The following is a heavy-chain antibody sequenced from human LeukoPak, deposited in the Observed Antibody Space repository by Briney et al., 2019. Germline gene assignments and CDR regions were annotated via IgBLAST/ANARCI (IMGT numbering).Heavy chain of an antibody. J-gene: IGHJ6*02. D-gene: IGHD5-24*01. CDR1: GFTFSDYH. CDR2: ISTSSTHI. CDR3: ARDFGRPEMATIIRYYYGMDV. V-gene: IGHV3-21*01. Sequence: GGSLRLSCVASGFTFSDYHINWVRQAPGKGLEWVSSISTSSTHIYYADSVKGRFTISRDDAKNSLYLQMNSLRAEDTAVYYCARDFGRPEMATIIRYYYGMDVWGQGTTVTVSS.